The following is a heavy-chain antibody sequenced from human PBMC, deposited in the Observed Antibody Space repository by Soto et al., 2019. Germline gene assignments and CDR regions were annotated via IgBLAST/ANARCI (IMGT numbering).Heavy chain of an antibody. CDR2: ISGGGDGT. D-gene: IGHD3-10*01. J-gene: IGHJ2*01. CDR3: ARKVLGSTTRPDYWYFDL. V-gene: IGHV3-23*01. CDR1: GFTFINYA. Sequence: EVQLLESGGGLVQPGGSLRLSCAASGFTFINYAMNWVRQAPGKGLQWVATISGGGDGTFYACSVKGRFTFSRDNSRNTASLQMRSLGADDTAVYYCARKVLGSTTRPDYWYFDLWGRGILVTVSS.